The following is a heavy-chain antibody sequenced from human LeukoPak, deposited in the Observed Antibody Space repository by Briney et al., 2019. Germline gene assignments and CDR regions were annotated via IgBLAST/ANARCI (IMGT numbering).Heavy chain of an antibody. V-gene: IGHV4-39*07. D-gene: IGHD5-24*01. Sequence: SETLSLTCTVSGGSISSSSYYWGWIRQPPGKGLEWIGSIYYSGSTYYNPSLKSRVTISVDSSKNQFSLRLSSVTAADTAVYYCARDLNYYAFDIWGQGTMVTVSS. CDR1: GGSISSSSYY. J-gene: IGHJ3*02. CDR2: IYYSGST. CDR3: ARDLNYYAFDI.